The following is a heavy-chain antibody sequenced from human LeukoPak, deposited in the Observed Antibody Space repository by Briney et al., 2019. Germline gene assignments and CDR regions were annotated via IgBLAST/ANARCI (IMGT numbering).Heavy chain of an antibody. CDR3: TRPGGITVGGTVYYYGMDV. CDR2: IGSSGSTI. V-gene: IGHV3-11*01. CDR1: GFTFSDYY. J-gene: IGHJ6*02. D-gene: IGHD6-13*01. Sequence: GGSLRLSCAASGFTFSDYYMSWIRQAPGKGLEWVSYIGSSGSTIYYADSVKGRFTISRDNAKNSLYLQMNSLKTEDTAVYYCTRPGGITVGGTVYYYGMDVWGQGTTVTVSS.